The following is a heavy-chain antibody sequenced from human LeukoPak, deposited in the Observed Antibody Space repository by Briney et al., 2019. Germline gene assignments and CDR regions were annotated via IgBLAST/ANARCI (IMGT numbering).Heavy chain of an antibody. J-gene: IGHJ4*02. D-gene: IGHD1-26*01. CDR2: VSAYNGYNGNT. CDR3: ARAPLGKGVGAYY. CDR1: GYTFTSFG. Sequence: ASVKVSCKASGYTFTSFGISWVRQAPGQGLEWVGWVSAYNGYNGNTNYAQKVQGRATMTTDTSTSTAYMELRSLRSDDTAVYYCARAPLGKGVGAYYWGQGTLVTVSS. V-gene: IGHV1-18*01.